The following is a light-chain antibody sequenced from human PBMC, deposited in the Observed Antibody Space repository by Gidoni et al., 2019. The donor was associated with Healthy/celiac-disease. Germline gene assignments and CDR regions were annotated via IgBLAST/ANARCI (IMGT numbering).Light chain of an antibody. V-gene: IGKV3-20*01. Sequence: KPGQAPRLLIYGAYSRATGIPDRFSGSGYGTDFTLTISRLEPEDFAVYYCQQYGSSPPNTFGQGTKLEIK. CDR3: QQYGSSPPNT. J-gene: IGKJ2*01. CDR2: GAY.